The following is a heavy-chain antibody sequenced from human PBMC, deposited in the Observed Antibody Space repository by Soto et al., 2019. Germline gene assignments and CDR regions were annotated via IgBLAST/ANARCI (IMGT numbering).Heavy chain of an antibody. CDR2: ISISSGSI. J-gene: IGHJ3*02. CDR1: GFTFDRYT. CDR3: ARDFQWSFDI. D-gene: IGHD2-15*01. Sequence: GESLKISCGASGFTFDRYTMNWVRQAPGKGLEWISYISISSGSISYADSVKGRFTISRDNAKNSLFLQMNSLRDEDTAVYYCARDFQWSFDIWGQGTMVTVSS. V-gene: IGHV3-48*02.